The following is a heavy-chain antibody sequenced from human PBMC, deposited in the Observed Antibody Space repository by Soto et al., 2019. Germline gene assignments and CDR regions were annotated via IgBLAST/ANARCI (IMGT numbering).Heavy chain of an antibody. J-gene: IGHJ5*02. Sequence: GVSVTVSCQTSGYTFTNYGISWVRQAPRQGLEWMGWINVYNGNTKYAQKVQGRVTMTTDTSTSTAYMELRSLRSDDTAVYYCARGVGSGSYYNQYNWFDPWGQGTLVTVSS. CDR1: GYTFTNYG. D-gene: IGHD3-10*01. CDR3: ARGVGSGSYYNQYNWFDP. V-gene: IGHV1-18*01. CDR2: INVYNGNT.